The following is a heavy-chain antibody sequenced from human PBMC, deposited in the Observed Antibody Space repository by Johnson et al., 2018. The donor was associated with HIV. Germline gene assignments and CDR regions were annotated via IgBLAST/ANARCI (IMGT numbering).Heavy chain of an antibody. Sequence: QVQLVESGGGVVQPGGSLRLSCAASGFTFSSYGMHWVRQAPGKGLEWVAFIRYDGSKRYYADSVRGRFTISRDNSKNTLYLQVNGLRVEDTAVFYCASDGVAGTSGDIWGQGTMVTVSS. J-gene: IGHJ3*02. V-gene: IGHV3-30*02. CDR2: IRYDGSKR. D-gene: IGHD6-19*01. CDR1: GFTFSSYG. CDR3: ASDGVAGTSGDI.